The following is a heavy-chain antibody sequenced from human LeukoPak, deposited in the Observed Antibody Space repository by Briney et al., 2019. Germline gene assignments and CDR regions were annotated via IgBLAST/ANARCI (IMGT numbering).Heavy chain of an antibody. D-gene: IGHD3-9*01. J-gene: IGHJ4*02. CDR3: ARRTYYDILPPDY. V-gene: IGHV5-51*01. CDR1: GYSFTSYW. CDR2: IYPGDSDT. Sequence: GESLKISCKGSGYSFTSYWIAWVRQMPVKGLELMGIIYPGDSDTRYSPSSQGQVTISADRSINTAYLQWSSLKASDTAIYYCARRTYYDILPPDYWGQGTLVAVSS.